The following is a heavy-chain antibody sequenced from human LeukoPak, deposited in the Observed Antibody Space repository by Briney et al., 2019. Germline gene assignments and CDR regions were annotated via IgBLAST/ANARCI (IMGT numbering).Heavy chain of an antibody. J-gene: IGHJ6*02. D-gene: IGHD2-2*01. V-gene: IGHV4-61*02. CDR1: GGSISSGSYY. CDR3: ARDTAPMGYYYGMDV. CDR2: IYTSGST. Sequence: SQTLSLTCTVSGGSISSGSYYWSWIRQPAGKGLEWIGRIYTSGSTNYNPSLKSLVTISVDTSKNQFSLKLSSVTAADTAVYYCARDTAPMGYYYGMDVWGQGTTVTVSS.